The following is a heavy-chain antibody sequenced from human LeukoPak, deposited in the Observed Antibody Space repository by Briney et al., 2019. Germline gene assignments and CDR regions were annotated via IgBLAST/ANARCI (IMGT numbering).Heavy chain of an antibody. J-gene: IGHJ4*02. CDR2: INSDGRNP. D-gene: IGHD3/OR15-3a*01. CDR3: AREHYDFTLPDY. V-gene: IGHV3-74*01. CDR1: GFTFSNYW. Sequence: QSGGSLRLPCAASGFTFSNYWMHWVRQTPEKGLVWVSRINSDGRNPSYADSVKGRFTISRDNAKNTLYLQMNSLRVEDTAVYYCAREHYDFTLPDYWGQGTLVIVSS.